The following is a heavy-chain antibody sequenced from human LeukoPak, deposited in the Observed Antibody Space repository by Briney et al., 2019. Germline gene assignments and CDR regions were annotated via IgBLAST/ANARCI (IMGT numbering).Heavy chain of an antibody. D-gene: IGHD5-18*01. CDR2: IKQDGSEK. CDR3: ARDLWIQLWLKASPYYYYGMDV. J-gene: IGHJ6*02. CDR1: GFTFSSYW. V-gene: IGHV3-7*01. Sequence: GGSLRLSCAASGFTFSSYWMSWVRQAPGKGLEWVANIKQDGSEKYYVDSVKGRFTISRDNAKNSLYLQMNSLRAEDTAVYYCARDLWIQLWLKASPYYYYGMDVWGQGTTVTVSS.